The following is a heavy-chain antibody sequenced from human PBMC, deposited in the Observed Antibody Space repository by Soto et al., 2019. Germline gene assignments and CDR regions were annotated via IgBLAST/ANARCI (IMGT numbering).Heavy chain of an antibody. Sequence: QVQLVQSGAEVKKPGSSVKVSCKASGGTFSSYAISWVRQANGQGLEWMGGIIPIFGTANYAQKFQGRVTITADESTSTAYMELSSLRSEDTAVYYCASALFGDYVWGSYRYFDYWGQGTLVTVSS. CDR3: ASALFGDYVWGSYRYFDY. J-gene: IGHJ4*02. CDR1: GGTFSSYA. CDR2: IIPIFGTA. D-gene: IGHD3-16*02. V-gene: IGHV1-69*12.